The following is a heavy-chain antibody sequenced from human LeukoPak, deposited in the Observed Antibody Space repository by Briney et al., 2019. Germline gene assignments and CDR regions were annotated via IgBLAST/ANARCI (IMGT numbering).Heavy chain of an antibody. CDR1: GGSISSSTYF. J-gene: IGHJ4*02. CDR2: IYHSGNT. Sequence: PSETLSLTCTVSGGSISSSTYFWGWIRQPPGKGLEWIGTIYHSGNTYYNPSLKSRVTISVDTSKNQFSLKLSSVTAADTAVYYCARVRDTDILTGAVKKYYFDYWGQGTLVTVSS. CDR3: ARVRDTDILTGAVKKYYFDY. D-gene: IGHD3-9*01. V-gene: IGHV4-39*07.